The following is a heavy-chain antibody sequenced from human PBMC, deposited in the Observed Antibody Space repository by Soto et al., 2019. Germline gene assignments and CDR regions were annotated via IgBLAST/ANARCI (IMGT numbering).Heavy chain of an antibody. CDR1: GGSMRREQSY. CDR2: TDYSGST. V-gene: IGHV4-30-4*01. CDR3: DGYCSGGSCYSGGAFDI. D-gene: IGHD2-15*01. J-gene: IGHJ3*02. Sequence: SENRSVTSSGPGGSMRREQSYGRWIRQPPGKGLEWIGYTDYSGSTYYNPSLKSRVTISVDTSKNQFSLKLSSVTAADTAVYYCDGYCSGGSCYSGGAFDIWGQGTMVT.